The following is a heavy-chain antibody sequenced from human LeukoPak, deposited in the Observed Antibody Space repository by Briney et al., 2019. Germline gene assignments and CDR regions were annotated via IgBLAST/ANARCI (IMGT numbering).Heavy chain of an antibody. CDR1: GFTFSSYG. Sequence: GGSLRLSCAASGFTFSSYGMHWVRQAPGKGLEWVAVISYDGSNKYYADSVKGRFTISRDNSKNTLYLQMNSLRAEDTAVYHCAKEYYYDSSGYSFFDYWGQGTPVTVSS. J-gene: IGHJ4*02. V-gene: IGHV3-30*18. CDR3: AKEYYYDSSGYSFFDY. CDR2: ISYDGSNK. D-gene: IGHD3-22*01.